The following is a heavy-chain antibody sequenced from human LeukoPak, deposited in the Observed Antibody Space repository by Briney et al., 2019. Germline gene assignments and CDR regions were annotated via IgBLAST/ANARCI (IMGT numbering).Heavy chain of an antibody. CDR1: GFTFEDYG. CDR2: INWNGGST. J-gene: IGHJ4*02. D-gene: IGHD5-24*01. CDR3: ARDSRWLQKDY. V-gene: IGHV3-20*04. Sequence: GGSLRLSCAASGFTFEDYGMSWVRQAPGKGLEWVSGINWNGGSTGYADSVKGRFTISRDNAKNSLYLQMNSLRAEDTALYYCARDSRWLQKDYWGQGTLVTVSS.